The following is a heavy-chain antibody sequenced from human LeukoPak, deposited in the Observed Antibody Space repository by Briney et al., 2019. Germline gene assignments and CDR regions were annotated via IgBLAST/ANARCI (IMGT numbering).Heavy chain of an antibody. CDR2: ISASGSRT. Sequence: PGGSLRLSCAASGFTFSSYWMSWVRQAPGKGLEWVSGISASGSRTYYADSVEGRFTISRDNSKNTLYLQMNSLRAEDTAVYYCAKNGPYCSSTSCYEGELPFDCWGQGTLVTVSS. J-gene: IGHJ4*02. CDR1: GFTFSSYW. CDR3: AKNGPYCSSTSCYEGELPFDC. V-gene: IGHV3-23*01. D-gene: IGHD2-2*01.